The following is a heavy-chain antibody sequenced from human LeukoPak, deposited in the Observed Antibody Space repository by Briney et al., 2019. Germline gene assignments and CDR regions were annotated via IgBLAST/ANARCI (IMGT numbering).Heavy chain of an antibody. CDR1: GFTFSDFW. CDR3: ARGDAFSGDH. J-gene: IGHJ4*02. CDR2: IHPEGNEK. Sequence: GGSLGLSCAVSGFTFSDFWMSWVRQAPGRGLEWVANIHPEGNEKYHVESVKGRFTISRDNAKNSLFLQMNGLRAVDTAVYYCARGDAFSGDHWGQGTLVTVSS. V-gene: IGHV3-7*04.